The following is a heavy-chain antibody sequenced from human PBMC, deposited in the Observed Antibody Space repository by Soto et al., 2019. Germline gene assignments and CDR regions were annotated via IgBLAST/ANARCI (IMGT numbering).Heavy chain of an antibody. V-gene: IGHV4-59*01. CDR2: IYYSGST. J-gene: IGHJ3*02. D-gene: IGHD1-26*01. Sequence: SETLSLTCTVSGGSISSYYWSWIRQPPGKGLEWIGYIYYSGSTNYNPSLKSRVTISVDTSKNQFSLKLSSVTAADTAMYYCAREQIVGAKGADAFDIWGQGTMVTVSS. CDR1: GGSISSYY. CDR3: AREQIVGAKGADAFDI.